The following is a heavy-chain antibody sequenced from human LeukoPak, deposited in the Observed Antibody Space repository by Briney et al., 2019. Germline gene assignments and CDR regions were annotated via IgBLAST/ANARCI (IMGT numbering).Heavy chain of an antibody. V-gene: IGHV3-30*18. D-gene: IGHD3-10*01. J-gene: IGHJ4*02. CDR1: GFTFSTYG. CDR2: ITFDGSNK. Sequence: GRSLRLSCAASGFTFSTYGMHWVRQAPGKGLGWVAVITFDGSNKYYADSVKGRFTISRDNSKNTLYLQMNSLRAEDTALYYCAKGWSGESFGAQFDYWGQGTLVTV. CDR3: AKGWSGESFGAQFDY.